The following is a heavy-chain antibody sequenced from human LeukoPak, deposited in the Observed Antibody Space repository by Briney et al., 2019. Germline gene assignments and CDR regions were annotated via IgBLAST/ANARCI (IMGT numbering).Heavy chain of an antibody. CDR2: IYYSGST. J-gene: IGHJ4*02. V-gene: IGHV4-30-4*01. CDR3: ARDVKMATPSGGY. CDR1: GGSISSGDYY. D-gene: IGHD5-24*01. Sequence: SQTLSLTCTVSGGSISSGDYYWSWIRQPPGKGLEWIGYIYYSGSTYYNPSLKSRVTISVDTSKNQFSLKLSSVTAADTAVYYCARDVKMATPSGGYWGQGTLVTVSS.